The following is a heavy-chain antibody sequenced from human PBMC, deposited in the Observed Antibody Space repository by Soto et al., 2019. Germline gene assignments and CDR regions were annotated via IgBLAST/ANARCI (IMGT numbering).Heavy chain of an antibody. Sequence: EEQLVESGGGLVQPGGSLTLSCVGSGFTFSDHYMEWVRQAPGKGLEWVVRSRNKAKSYTIDYAASVKGRFTISRDLSKNSLYLQMNNLKIEDTAVYYCSRLEGGWGQGTLVTVSS. CDR3: SRLEGG. J-gene: IGHJ4*02. CDR1: GFTFSDHY. D-gene: IGHD3-3*01. CDR2: SRNKAKSYTI. V-gene: IGHV3-72*01.